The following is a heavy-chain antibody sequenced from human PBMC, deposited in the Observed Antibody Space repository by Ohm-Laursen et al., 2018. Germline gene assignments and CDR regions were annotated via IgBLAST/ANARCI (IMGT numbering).Heavy chain of an antibody. Sequence: SLRLSCTASGFTFSDYYMTWIRQAPGKGLEWISYISTSGRTIYYADSVRGRFTISRDNAKNSLYLQMNSLRAEDTAVYYCARKGEQGYSSGWYVYWGQGTLVTVSS. J-gene: IGHJ4*02. CDR3: ARKGEQGYSSGWYVY. D-gene: IGHD6-19*01. V-gene: IGHV3-11*01. CDR2: ISTSGRTI. CDR1: GFTFSDYY.